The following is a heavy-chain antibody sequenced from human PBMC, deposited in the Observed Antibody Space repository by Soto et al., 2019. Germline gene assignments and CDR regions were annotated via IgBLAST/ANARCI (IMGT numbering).Heavy chain of an antibody. CDR3: ARDYGSGSYRYYYYGMDV. CDR1: GFTFSSYA. CDR2: ISYDGSNK. Sequence: QVQLVESGGGVVQPGRSLRLSCAASGFTFSSYAMHWVRQAPGKGLEWVAVISYDGSNKYYADSVKGRFTISRDNSKNTLYLQMNSLRAEDTAVYYCARDYGSGSYRYYYYGMDVWGQGTTVTVSS. D-gene: IGHD3-10*01. J-gene: IGHJ6*02. V-gene: IGHV3-30-3*01.